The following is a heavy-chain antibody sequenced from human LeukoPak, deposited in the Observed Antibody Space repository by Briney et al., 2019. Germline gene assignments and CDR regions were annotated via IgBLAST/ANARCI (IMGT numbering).Heavy chain of an antibody. CDR3: ARDRKGASYYDILTGCNDY. J-gene: IGHJ4*02. Sequence: GGSLRLSCAASGFTFSSYSMNWVRQAPGKGLEWVSSISSSSSYIYYADSVKGRFTISRDNAKNSLYLQMNSLRAEDTAVYYCARDRKGASYYDILTGCNDYWGQGTLVTVSS. V-gene: IGHV3-21*01. CDR1: GFTFSSYS. D-gene: IGHD3-9*01. CDR2: ISSSSSYI.